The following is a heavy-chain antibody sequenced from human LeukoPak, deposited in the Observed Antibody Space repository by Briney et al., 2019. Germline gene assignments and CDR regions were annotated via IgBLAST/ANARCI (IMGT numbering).Heavy chain of an antibody. CDR2: IIPIFGTA. CDR3: ARSGIVVVPAANVPYYMDV. V-gene: IGHV1-69*13. J-gene: IGHJ6*03. Sequence: SVKVSCKASGGTFSSYAISWVRQAPGQGLEWMGGIIPIFGTANYAQKFQGRVTITADESTSTAYMELSSLRSEDTAVYYCARSGIVVVPAANVPYYMDVWGKGTTVTVSS. CDR1: GGTFSSYA. D-gene: IGHD2-2*01.